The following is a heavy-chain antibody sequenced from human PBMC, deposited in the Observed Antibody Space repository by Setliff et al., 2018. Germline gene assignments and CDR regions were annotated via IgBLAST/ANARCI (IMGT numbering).Heavy chain of an antibody. CDR3: ARVRSYGSGNYYYYYYGMDV. D-gene: IGHD3-10*01. V-gene: IGHV4-39*07. Sequence: SETLSLTCTVSGGSISSSSYYWGWIRQPPGKGLEWIGYIYYSGTTYYNPSLKSRVTISVDTSKNQFSLKLSSVTAADTALYYCARVRSYGSGNYYYYYYGMDVWGQGTTVTVSS. CDR1: GGSISSSSYY. J-gene: IGHJ6*02. CDR2: IYYSGTT.